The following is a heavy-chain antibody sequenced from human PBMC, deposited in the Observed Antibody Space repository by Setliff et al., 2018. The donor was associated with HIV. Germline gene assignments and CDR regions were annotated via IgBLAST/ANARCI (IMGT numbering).Heavy chain of an antibody. Sequence: SVKVSCKASGDTFSIYAISWVRQAPGQGLEWMGGIVIGNYAQKFQGRVTITADESTSTAYMELSSLTSDDTAVYYWARGNDYVSSGYYLDWGQGTLVTVSS. CDR2: IVIG. V-gene: IGHV1-69*10. D-gene: IGHD3-22*01. CDR3: ARGNDYVSSGYYLD. CDR1: GDTFSIYA. J-gene: IGHJ4*02.